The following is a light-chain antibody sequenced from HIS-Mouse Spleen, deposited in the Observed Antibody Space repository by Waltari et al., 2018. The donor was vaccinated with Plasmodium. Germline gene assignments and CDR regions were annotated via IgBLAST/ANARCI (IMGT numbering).Light chain of an antibody. Sequence: SYELTQPLSVSVSPGQTARTTCSGDALPTKYSYWYQQKSGQAPVLVIYEDSKRPSGIPERFSGSSSGTMATLTISGAQVEDEADYYCYSTDSSGTHRVFGGGTKLTVL. CDR3: YSTDSSGTHRV. CDR2: EDS. CDR1: ALPTKY. J-gene: IGLJ3*02. V-gene: IGLV3-10*01.